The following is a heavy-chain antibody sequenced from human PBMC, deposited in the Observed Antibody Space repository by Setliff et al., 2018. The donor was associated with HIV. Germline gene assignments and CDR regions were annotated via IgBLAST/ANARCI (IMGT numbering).Heavy chain of an antibody. CDR1: GYTFTGYY. CDR2: INPNSGGT. Sequence: ASVKVSCKASGYTFTGYYLHWVRQAPGQGLEWMGRINPNSGGTHFPPKFQGRVTMTRDSSISTAYMELSRLRSDDTAVYYCARDRGRYGDYRDFDYWGQGALVTVSS. D-gene: IGHD4-17*01. J-gene: IGHJ4*02. CDR3: ARDRGRYGDYRDFDY. V-gene: IGHV1-2*06.